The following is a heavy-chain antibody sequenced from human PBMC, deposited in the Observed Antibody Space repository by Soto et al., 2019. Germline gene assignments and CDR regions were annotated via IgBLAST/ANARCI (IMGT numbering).Heavy chain of an antibody. J-gene: IGHJ6*02. CDR2: INSDGSST. D-gene: IGHD3-3*01. V-gene: IGHV3-74*01. CDR3: ARGPPLRFLEWLPQYYYYGMDV. Sequence: GGSLRLSCAASGFTFSSYWMHWVRQAPGKGLVWVSRINSDGSSTSYADSVKGRFTISRDNAKNTLYLQMNSLRAEDTAVYYCARGPPLRFLEWLPQYYYYGMDVWGQGTTVTVSS. CDR1: GFTFSSYW.